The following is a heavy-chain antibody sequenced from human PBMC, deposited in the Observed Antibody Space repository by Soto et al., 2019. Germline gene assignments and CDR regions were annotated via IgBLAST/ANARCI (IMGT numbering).Heavy chain of an antibody. D-gene: IGHD5-18*01. Sequence: LETLSHTSPVSGGSISSYYWIWIRQPPGKGLEWIGYIYYSGSTYYNPSLKSRVTISVDTSKNQFSLKLSSVTAADTAVYYCARVSPRGYSYGYSSYYGMDVWGQGTTVTVSS. V-gene: IGHV4-59*12. J-gene: IGHJ6*02. CDR2: IYYSGST. CDR1: GGSISSYY. CDR3: ARVSPRGYSYGYSSYYGMDV.